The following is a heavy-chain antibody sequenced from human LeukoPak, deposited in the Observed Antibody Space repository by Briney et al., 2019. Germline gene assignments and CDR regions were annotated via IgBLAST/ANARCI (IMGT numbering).Heavy chain of an antibody. J-gene: IGHJ4*02. CDR3: AEDGLYYYDSSGYGGPDY. CDR1: GYTFTGYY. Sequence: ASVKVSCKASGYTFTGYYMHWVRQAPGQGLEWMGWINPNSGGTNYAQKFQGRVTMTRDTSISTAYMELSRLRSDDTAVYYCAEDGLYYYDSSGYGGPDYWGQGTLVTVSS. V-gene: IGHV1-2*02. CDR2: INPNSGGT. D-gene: IGHD3-22*01.